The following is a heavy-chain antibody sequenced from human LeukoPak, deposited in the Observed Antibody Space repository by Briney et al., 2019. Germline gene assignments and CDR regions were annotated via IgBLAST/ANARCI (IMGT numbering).Heavy chain of an antibody. Sequence: GGSLRLSCILSGFTYRTLWVSWPRQAPGKGLEWVANINPDGSEKYYVDSVKGRFTISRDNAKNSLFLQMSSLIADDTAVYYWARHLNCASDYWGQETLVTVSS. CDR3: ARHLNCASDY. D-gene: IGHD1-1*01. CDR1: GFTYRTLW. CDR2: INPDGSEK. J-gene: IGHJ4*02. V-gene: IGHV3-7*01.